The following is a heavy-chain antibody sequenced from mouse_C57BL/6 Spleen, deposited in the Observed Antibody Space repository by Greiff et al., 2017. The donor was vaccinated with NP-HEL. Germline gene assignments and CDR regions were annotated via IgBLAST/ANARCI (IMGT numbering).Heavy chain of an antibody. Sequence: EVKLLESGGGLVKPGGSLKLSCAASGFTFSSYTMSWVRQTPEKRLERVATISGGGGNTYYPDSVKGRFTISRDNAKNTLYLQMSSLRSEDTALYYCARQEGYYGAMDYWGQGTSVTVSS. D-gene: IGHD1-1*01. CDR3: ARQEGYYGAMDY. CDR2: ISGGGGNT. V-gene: IGHV5-9*01. CDR1: GFTFSSYT. J-gene: IGHJ4*01.